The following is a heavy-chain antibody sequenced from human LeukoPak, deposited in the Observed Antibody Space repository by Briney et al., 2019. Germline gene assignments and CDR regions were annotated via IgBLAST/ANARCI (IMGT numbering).Heavy chain of an antibody. J-gene: IGHJ4*02. Sequence: PGGSLRLSCAASGFTFSSYAMSWVRQAPGKGLEWVSAISGSGGSTYYADSVKGRSTISRDNSKNTLYLQMNSLRADDTAVYYCAKPPPEHQLPSYYFDYWGQGTLVTVSS. CDR3: AKPPPEHQLPSYYFDY. CDR2: ISGSGGST. CDR1: GFTFSSYA. D-gene: IGHD2-2*01. V-gene: IGHV3-23*01.